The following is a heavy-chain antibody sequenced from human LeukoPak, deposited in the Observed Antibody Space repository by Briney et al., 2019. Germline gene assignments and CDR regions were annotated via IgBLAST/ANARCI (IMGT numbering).Heavy chain of an antibody. CDR2: ISSSSSYI. Sequence: PGGSLRLSCAASGFTFSSYSMNWVRQAPGKGLEWVSSISSSSSYIYYADSVKGRLTISRDNAKNSLYLQMNSLRAEDTAVYYCARAMADRTSSSAGDYWGQGTLVTVSS. V-gene: IGHV3-21*01. D-gene: IGHD6-6*01. CDR3: ARAMADRTSSSAGDY. J-gene: IGHJ4*02. CDR1: GFTFSSYS.